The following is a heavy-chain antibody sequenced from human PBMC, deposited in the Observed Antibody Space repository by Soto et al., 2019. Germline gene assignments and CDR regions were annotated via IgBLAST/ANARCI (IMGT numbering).Heavy chain of an antibody. CDR1: GFNFSSCA. J-gene: IGHJ2*01. CDR3: ANEVGLALTGATSGQFDV. Sequence: EVQLLESGGGLVQPGGSLRLSCAASGFNFSSCAMSWVRQAPGKGLEWVSILSGSGGSTYYADSVKGRFSITRDTSKNTLFLQMSGLRDEDTAVYDCANEVGLALTGATSGQFDVWGRGDLGAVSS. CDR2: LSGSGGST. D-gene: IGHD1-7*01. V-gene: IGHV3-23*01.